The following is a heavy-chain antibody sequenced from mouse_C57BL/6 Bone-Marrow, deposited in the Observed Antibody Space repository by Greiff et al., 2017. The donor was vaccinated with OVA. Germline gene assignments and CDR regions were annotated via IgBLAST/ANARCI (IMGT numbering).Heavy chain of an antibody. CDR2: IYPGDGDT. Sequence: QVQLKESGPELVKPGASVKISCKASGYAFSSSWMNWVKQRPGKGLEWIGRIYPGDGDTNYNGKFKGKATLTADKSSSTAYMQLSSLTSEDSAVYFCTTGDPFAYWGQGTLVTVSA. D-gene: IGHD1-1*01. J-gene: IGHJ3*01. V-gene: IGHV1-82*01. CDR1: GYAFSSSW. CDR3: TTGDPFAY.